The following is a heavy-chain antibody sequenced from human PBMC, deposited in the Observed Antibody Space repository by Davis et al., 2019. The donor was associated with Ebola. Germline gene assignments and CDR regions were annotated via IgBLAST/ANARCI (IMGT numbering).Heavy chain of an antibody. CDR3: AKGSNYDFWSGSNWFDP. V-gene: IGHV3-30*18. CDR1: PFSFISYG. CDR2: ISYDGSNK. Sequence: GGSLRLSCPPSPFSFISYGMHWVRQAPGKGLEWVAVISYDGSNKYYADSVKGRFTISRDNSKNTLYLQMNSLRAEDTAVYYCAKGSNYDFWSGSNWFDPWGQGTLVTVSS. J-gene: IGHJ5*02. D-gene: IGHD3-3*01.